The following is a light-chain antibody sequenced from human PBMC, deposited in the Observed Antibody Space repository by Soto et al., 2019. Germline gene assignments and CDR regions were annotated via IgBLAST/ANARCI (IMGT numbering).Light chain of an antibody. V-gene: IGKV3-15*01. CDR1: QTVGTN. CDR2: GAS. CDR3: QQYNNAPPWT. J-gene: IGKJ1*01. Sequence: TALTQSPATLSISPGERATLSCRASQTVGTNLAWYQQKPGQAPRLLIYGASTRAFGLPARFTGSGSGTEFTLTITSLQSEDIAVYHCQQYNNAPPWTFGQGTRVEVQ.